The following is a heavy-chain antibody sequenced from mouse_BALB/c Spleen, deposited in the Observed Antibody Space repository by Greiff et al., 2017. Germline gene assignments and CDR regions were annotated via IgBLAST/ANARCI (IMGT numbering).Heavy chain of an antibody. CDR2: INPGSGGT. J-gene: IGHJ3*01. V-gene: IGHV1-54*01. D-gene: IGHD2-4*01. Sequence: QVQLQQSGAELVRPGTSVKVSCKASGYAFTNYLIEWVKQRPGQGLEWIGVINPGSGGTNYNEKFKGKATLTADKSSSTAYMQLSSLTSDDSAVYFCARGDDDDGGFAYWGQGTLVTVSA. CDR3: ARGDDDDGGFAY. CDR1: GYAFTNYL.